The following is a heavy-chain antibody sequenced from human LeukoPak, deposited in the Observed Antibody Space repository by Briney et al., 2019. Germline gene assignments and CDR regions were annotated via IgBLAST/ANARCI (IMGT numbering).Heavy chain of an antibody. CDR3: VRDGRPLDY. Sequence: GRSLRLSCTAPGITFENYWMTSVHQPPGKGLEWVANIKQDGGERYYVDTVRGRFTISRDNSKNSLYLQMYSLRAEVTAVYSCVRDGRPLDYWGQGTLVIVS. CDR1: GITFENYW. D-gene: IGHD3/OR15-3a*01. V-gene: IGHV3-7*01. CDR2: IKQDGGER. J-gene: IGHJ4*02.